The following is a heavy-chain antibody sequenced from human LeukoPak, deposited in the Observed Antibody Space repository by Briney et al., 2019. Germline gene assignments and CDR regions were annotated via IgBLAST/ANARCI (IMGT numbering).Heavy chain of an antibody. CDR2: IYTSGST. CDR1: GGSISSYY. J-gene: IGHJ3*02. V-gene: IGHV4-4*07. CDR3: AGCLLLDSGKHAFDI. D-gene: IGHD4-23*01. Sequence: SETLSLTCTVSGGSISSYYWSWIRQPAGKGLEWIGRIYTSGSTNYNPSLKSRVTISVDTSKNQFSLKLSSVTAADTAVYYCAGCLLLDSGKHAFDIWGQGTMVTVSS.